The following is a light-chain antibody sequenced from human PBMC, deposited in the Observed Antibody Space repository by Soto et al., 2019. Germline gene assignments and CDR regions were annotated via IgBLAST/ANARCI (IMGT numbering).Light chain of an antibody. CDR2: GVS. CDR3: QQGSGAVT. J-gene: IGKJ5*01. Sequence: EIVMTQSPTTLSVSPGERATVCCGASQSVISNLAWYGHNSCKGPRLRIYGVSSRASGIPARFSGSGSGTDFTLTISSLEPEDFAVYYCQQGSGAVTFG. CDR1: QSVISN. V-gene: IGKV3-15*01.